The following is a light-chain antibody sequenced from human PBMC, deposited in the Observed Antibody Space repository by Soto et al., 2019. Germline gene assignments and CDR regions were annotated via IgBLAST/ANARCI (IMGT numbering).Light chain of an antibody. V-gene: IGLV1-40*01. CDR3: SSHAGSINVA. CDR1: SSNIGAGYD. CDR2: ADT. J-gene: IGLJ2*01. Sequence: QSVLTQPPSVSGAPGQRITISCTGSSSNIGAGYDVHWYRQLPGTAPKLLIFADTKRPSGVPDRFSGSKSGTSASLAITVLQAEDEADYYCSSHAGSINVAFGGGTKLTVL.